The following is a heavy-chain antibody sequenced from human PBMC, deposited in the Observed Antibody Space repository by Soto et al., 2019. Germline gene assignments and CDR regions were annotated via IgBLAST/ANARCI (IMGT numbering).Heavy chain of an antibody. D-gene: IGHD2-2*01. J-gene: IGHJ2*01. V-gene: IGHV3-23*01. CDR1: VFTFSNYA. CDR3: AKQGASVSSTICYFNCCYFVL. Sequence: GGSLRLACAASVFTFSNYAMSWVRQAPGKGLEWVSAISASGGSTYYADSVKGRFTISRDNSKNTLYLKRNSLRAEDTAVYYCAKQGASVSSTICYFNCCYFVLSVRGTLVTVSS. CDR2: ISASGGST.